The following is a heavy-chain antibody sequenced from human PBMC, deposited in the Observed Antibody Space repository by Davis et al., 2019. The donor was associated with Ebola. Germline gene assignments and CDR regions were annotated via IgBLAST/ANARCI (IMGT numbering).Heavy chain of an antibody. Sequence: PGGSLRLSCAASGFTFSSYAMSWVRQAPGKGLEWVSAISGSGGSTYYADSVKGRFTISRDNSKKTMYLQMNSLRAEDTAVYYCAKDGSSGWSEVYYYYYGMDVWGKGTTVTVSS. CDR2: ISGSGGST. V-gene: IGHV3-23*01. D-gene: IGHD6-19*01. J-gene: IGHJ6*04. CDR1: GFTFSSYA. CDR3: AKDGSSGWSEVYYYYYGMDV.